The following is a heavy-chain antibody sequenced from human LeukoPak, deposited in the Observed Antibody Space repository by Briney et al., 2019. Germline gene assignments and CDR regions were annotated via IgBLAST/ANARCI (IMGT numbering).Heavy chain of an antibody. J-gene: IGHJ4*02. V-gene: IGHV4-38-2*02. CDR3: ARHPLYSYGLHIPYFDS. D-gene: IGHD5-18*01. CDR2: LFHSGST. Sequence: SETLSLTCTVSGASVTSDYYWGWIRQPPGKVLEWIGSLFHSGSTYYNPSLKSRLTVSVDTSKNQFSLRLNSVAAADTAVYYCARHPLYSYGLHIPYFDSWGQGALVTVSS. CDR1: GASVTSDYY.